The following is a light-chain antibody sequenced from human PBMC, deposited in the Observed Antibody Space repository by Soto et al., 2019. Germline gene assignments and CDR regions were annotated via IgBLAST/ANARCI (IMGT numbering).Light chain of an antibody. CDR2: DNH. CDR1: RSNIGSNT. J-gene: IGLJ1*01. Sequence: QSVLTQPPSVSGTPGQRVTISCSGSRSNIGSNTVNWYQDLPGTAPKLLVYDNHHRPSGVPDRFSGSKSGTSASLAMSGLESEDEAEYYCAAWDGSLNAFYVFGTGVKV. CDR3: AAWDGSLNAFYV. V-gene: IGLV1-44*01.